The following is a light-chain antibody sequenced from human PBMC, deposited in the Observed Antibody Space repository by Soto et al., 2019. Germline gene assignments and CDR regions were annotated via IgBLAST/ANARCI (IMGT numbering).Light chain of an antibody. CDR3: QQYGRSPGLFT. CDR1: QNISNY. V-gene: IGKV3-11*01. J-gene: IGKJ3*01. CDR2: DVS. Sequence: IVLTQSPATLTLSPGKRATLSCRASQNISNYLIWYQQKPGQAPRLLIYDVSNRATGITARFSGSGSGTDFTLTISSLEPEDFAVYYCQQYGRSPGLFTFGPGTKVDIK.